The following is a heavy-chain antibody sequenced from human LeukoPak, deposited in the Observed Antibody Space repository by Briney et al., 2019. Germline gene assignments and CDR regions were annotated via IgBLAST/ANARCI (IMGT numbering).Heavy chain of an antibody. J-gene: IGHJ6*03. CDR2: IYYSGST. D-gene: IGHD3-3*01. Sequence: SETLSRTRTVSGGSSSSSSYYWVWIRHPPGKGLEWIGSIYYSGSTYYNPSLKSRVTISVDTSKNQFSLKLSSVTAADTAVYYCARGRSDFWSGYRYYYYYYMDVWGKGTTVTVSS. CDR3: ARGRSDFWSGYRYYYYYYMDV. V-gene: IGHV4-39*07. CDR1: GGSSSSSSYY.